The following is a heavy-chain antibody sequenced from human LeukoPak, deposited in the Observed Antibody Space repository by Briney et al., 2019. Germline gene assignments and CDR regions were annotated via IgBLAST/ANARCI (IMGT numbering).Heavy chain of an antibody. Sequence: GASVKVSCKASGYIFTSYGISWVRLAPGQGLEWMGWISAYNGNTHYAQNFQGRVTMTTDTSTSTAYMELRSLRSDDTALYYCARDPEGTYSGTYEGDWFDPWGQGTLVTVSS. J-gene: IGHJ5*02. V-gene: IGHV1-18*01. D-gene: IGHD1-26*01. CDR2: ISAYNGNT. CDR3: ARDPEGTYSGTYEGDWFDP. CDR1: GYIFTSYG.